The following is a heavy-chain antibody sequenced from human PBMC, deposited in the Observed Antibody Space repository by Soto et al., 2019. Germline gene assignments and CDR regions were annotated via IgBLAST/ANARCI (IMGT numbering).Heavy chain of an antibody. CDR2: IWYDGSNK. V-gene: IGHV3-33*08. Sequence: GGSLRLSCAASGFTFSSYGMHWVRQAPGKGLEWVAVIWYDGSNKYYADSVKGRFTISRDNSKNTLYLQMNSLRADDTAVYYCAREKQGNYFDYWGQGTLVTVSS. D-gene: IGHD3-10*01. J-gene: IGHJ4*02. CDR3: AREKQGNYFDY. CDR1: GFTFSSYG.